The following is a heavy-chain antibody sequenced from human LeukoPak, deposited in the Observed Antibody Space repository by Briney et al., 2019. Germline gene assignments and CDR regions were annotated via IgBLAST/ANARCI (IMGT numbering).Heavy chain of an antibody. D-gene: IGHD3-3*01. J-gene: IGHJ4*02. CDR2: IYYSGST. CDR1: GGSISSGGYS. Sequence: SETLSLTCAVSGGSISSGGYSWSWIRQPPGKGLEWIGYIYYSGSTYYNPSLKSRVTISVDTSKNQFSLKLSSVTAADTAVYYCARETKGYYDFWSGTRDYFDYWGQGTLVTVSS. V-gene: IGHV4-30-4*07. CDR3: ARETKGYYDFWSGTRDYFDY.